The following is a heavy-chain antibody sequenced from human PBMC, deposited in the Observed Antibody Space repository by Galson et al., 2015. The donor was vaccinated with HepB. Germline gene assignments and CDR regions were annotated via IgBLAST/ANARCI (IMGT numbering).Heavy chain of an antibody. CDR1: GFTFSSYA. CDR3: ARRYDYFDY. V-gene: IGHV3-23*01. D-gene: IGHD5-18*01. Sequence: SLRLSCAASGFTFSSYAMSWVRQAPGKGLEWVSAISGSGASTYYTDSVKGRFTISRDNSKNTLYLQMNSLRAEETAVYYCARRYDYFDYWGQGTLVTVSS. J-gene: IGHJ4*02. CDR2: ISGSGAST.